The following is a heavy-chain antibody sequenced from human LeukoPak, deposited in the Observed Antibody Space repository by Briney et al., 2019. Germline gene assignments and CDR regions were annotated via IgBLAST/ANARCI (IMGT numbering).Heavy chain of an antibody. CDR1: GGSISSYY. CDR3: ARSKTTVTPPYYYYYYMDV. J-gene: IGHJ6*03. CDR2: IYYSGST. V-gene: IGHV4-59*01. D-gene: IGHD4-17*01. Sequence: KASETLSLTCTVSGGSISSYYWSWIRQPPGKGLEWIGYIYYSGSTNYNPSLKSRVTISVDTSKNQFSLKLSSVTAADTAVYYCARSKTTVTPPYYYYYYMDVWGKGTTVTISS.